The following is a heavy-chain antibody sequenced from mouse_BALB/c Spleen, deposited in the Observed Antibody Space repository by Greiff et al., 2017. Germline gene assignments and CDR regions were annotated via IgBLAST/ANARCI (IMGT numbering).Heavy chain of an antibody. CDR1: GYTFTDYA. D-gene: IGHD2-14*01. J-gene: IGHJ4*01. V-gene: IGHV1S137*01. CDR2: ISTYYGDA. Sequence: VQLQQSGAELVRPGVSVKISCKGSGYTFTDYAMHWVKQSHAKSLEWIGVISTYYGDASYNQKFKGKATMTVDKSSSTAYMELARLTSEDSAIYYCARAYRGVGAMDYWGQGTSVTVS. CDR3: ARAYRGVGAMDY.